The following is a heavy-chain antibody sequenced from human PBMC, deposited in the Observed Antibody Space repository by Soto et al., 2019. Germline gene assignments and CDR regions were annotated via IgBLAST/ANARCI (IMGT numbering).Heavy chain of an antibody. J-gene: IGHJ4*02. Sequence: QVQLVQSGAEVKKPGSSVKVSCKSSGGTFSDYAISWVRQAPGEGLEWMGGIVPLFGTSNYAQIFQGRVTITADASTSTAYMELNNQRSQDTAVYYCATGLEWLGPGWGQGTVVSVSS. V-gene: IGHV1-69*01. D-gene: IGHD3-3*01. CDR2: IVPLFGTS. CDR1: GGTFSDYA. CDR3: ATGLEWLGPG.